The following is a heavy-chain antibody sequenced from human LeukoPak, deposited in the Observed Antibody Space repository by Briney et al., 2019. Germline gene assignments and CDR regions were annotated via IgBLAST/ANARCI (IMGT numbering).Heavy chain of an antibody. CDR2: TIPIFGTA. J-gene: IGHJ3*02. CDR3: ARGRLRYCSSTSCPEGAAFDI. Sequence: ASVKLSCKASGGTFSSYAISWVRQAPGQGLEWMGGTIPIFGTANYAQKFQGRVTITADDSTSTAYMELSSLRSEDTAVYYCARGRLRYCSSTSCPEGAAFDIWGQGTMVTVSS. CDR1: GGTFSSYA. V-gene: IGHV1-69*13. D-gene: IGHD2-2*01.